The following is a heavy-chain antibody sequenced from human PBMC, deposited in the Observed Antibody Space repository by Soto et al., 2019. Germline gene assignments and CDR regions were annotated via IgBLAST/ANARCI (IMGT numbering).Heavy chain of an antibody. CDR1: DGSISTYY. CDR2: IHYSGST. CDR3: TRGGDPYKTGH. D-gene: IGHD2-21*01. J-gene: IGHJ4*02. V-gene: IGHV4-59*01. Sequence: SDTLSLTCTVSDGSISTYYWSWIRQPPGKGLEWIGFIHYSGSTNYNPSLKGRVTMSVDTSKNQFSLKLTSVNTADTAIYYCTRGGDPYKTGHWGQGTLVNVSS.